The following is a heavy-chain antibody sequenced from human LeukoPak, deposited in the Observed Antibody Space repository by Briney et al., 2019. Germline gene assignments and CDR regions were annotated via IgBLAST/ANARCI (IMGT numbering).Heavy chain of an antibody. CDR1: GFTFSSYG. V-gene: IGHV3-30*02. CDR2: IRYDGSNK. Sequence: GGSLRLSCAASGFTFSSYGMHWVRQAPGKGLEWVAFIRYDGSNKYYADSVKGRFTTSRDNSKNTLYLQMNSLRAEDTAVYYCAKDRISMVRGARPWGAFDIWGQGTMVTVSS. D-gene: IGHD3-10*01. CDR3: AKDRISMVRGARPWGAFDI. J-gene: IGHJ3*02.